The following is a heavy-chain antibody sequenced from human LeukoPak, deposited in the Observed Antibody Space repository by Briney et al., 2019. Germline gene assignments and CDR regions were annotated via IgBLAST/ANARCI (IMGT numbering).Heavy chain of an antibody. Sequence: ETLSLTCSVSGGSISSYHWSWVRQAPGKGLEWLSYITGSSNKIFYADSVKGRFAISRDNAKKSLYLEMNSLRVEDTAVYYCARGSRSQAWARTQQLVRGVPFDAFDIWGQGTMVTVSS. CDR3: ARGSRSQAWARTQQLVRGVPFDAFDI. V-gene: IGHV3-48*01. CDR2: ITGSSNKI. CDR1: GGSISSYH. D-gene: IGHD6-13*01. J-gene: IGHJ3*02.